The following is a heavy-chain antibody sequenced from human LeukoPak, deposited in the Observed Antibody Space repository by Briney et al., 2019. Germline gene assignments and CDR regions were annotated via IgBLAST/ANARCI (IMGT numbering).Heavy chain of an antibody. CDR1: GGSISNYH. V-gene: IGHV4-4*07. Sequence: KPSDTLSLTCTVSGGSISNYHWTWIRQPAGKGLEWIGQIHTSGSTNYNPPLKSRVSMSIDTTEDQVSLTTRSVTAADTAFYYCARRDISSGWSFDYWGQGTLVTVSS. J-gene: IGHJ4*02. D-gene: IGHD6-19*01. CDR2: IHTSGST. CDR3: ARRDISSGWSFDY.